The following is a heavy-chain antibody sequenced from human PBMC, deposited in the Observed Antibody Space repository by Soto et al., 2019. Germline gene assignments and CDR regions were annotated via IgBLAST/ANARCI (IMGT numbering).Heavy chain of an antibody. CDR2: IYYSGSS. CDR1: GGSISSSRYS. J-gene: IGHJ5*02. Sequence: QLQLQESGPGLVKPSETLSLTCTFSGGSISSSRYSWGWIRQPPGKGLEWIGSIYYSGSSDYTPSLKSRGTISVDKYKTQFSLKLSSGTAADTAVYYCARRTRYDFWSGYTNWFDPWGQGTLVTVSS. CDR3: ARRTRYDFWSGYTNWFDP. D-gene: IGHD3-3*01. V-gene: IGHV4-39*01.